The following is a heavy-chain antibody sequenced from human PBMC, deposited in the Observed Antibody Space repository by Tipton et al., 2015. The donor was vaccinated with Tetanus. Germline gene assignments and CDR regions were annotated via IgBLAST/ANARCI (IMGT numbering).Heavy chain of an antibody. D-gene: IGHD3-3*01. Sequence: TLSLTCRVSGGSIIVSNFYWGWIRQPPGKGLEWIGSIHYTGSTYLNPSLKSRVTISVDTSKNQFSLNLTSVTAADTAVYFCAGVLRSESVGWFDPWGQGTLVTVSS. CDR2: IHYTGST. V-gene: IGHV4-39*07. CDR3: AGVLRSESVGWFDP. CDR1: GGSIIVSNFY. J-gene: IGHJ5*02.